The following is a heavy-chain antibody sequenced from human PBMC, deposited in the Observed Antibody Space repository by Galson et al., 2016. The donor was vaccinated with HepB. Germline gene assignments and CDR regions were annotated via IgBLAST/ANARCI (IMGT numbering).Heavy chain of an antibody. CDR1: GGSFTDYY. V-gene: IGHV4-34*01. CDR2: VNHSGRT. Sequence: TLSLTCAVYGGSFTDYYWSWIRQPPGKGLEWIGEVNHSGRTKYNPSLKSRVTISVDTSKNQFSLHVRSVTAADTAVYYCARGGATPMVLKYWGQGNLVTVSS. CDR3: ARGGATPMVLKY. J-gene: IGHJ4*02. D-gene: IGHD3-10*01.